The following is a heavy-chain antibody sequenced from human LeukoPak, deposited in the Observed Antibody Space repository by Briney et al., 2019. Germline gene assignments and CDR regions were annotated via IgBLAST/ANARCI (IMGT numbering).Heavy chain of an antibody. CDR2: ISAYNGNT. J-gene: IGHJ6*02. CDR3: ARVSRNIVATNDNSFHYYYYYGMDV. Sequence: GASVKVSCKASGYTFTSYGISWVRQAPGQGLEWMGWISAYNGNTNYAQKLQGRVTMTTDTSTSTAYMELRSLRSDDTAVYYCARVSRNIVATNDNSFHYYYYYGMDVWGQGTTVTVSS. D-gene: IGHD5-12*01. CDR1: GYTFTSYG. V-gene: IGHV1-18*01.